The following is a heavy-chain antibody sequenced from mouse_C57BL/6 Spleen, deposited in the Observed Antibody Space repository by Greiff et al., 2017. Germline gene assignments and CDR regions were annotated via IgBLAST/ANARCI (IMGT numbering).Heavy chain of an antibody. CDR2: IYPGSGST. Sequence: QVQLQQPGAELVKPGASVKMSCKASGYTFTSYWITWVKQRPGQGLEWIGDIYPGSGSTNYNEKFKGKATLTVDKSSSTAYLQLSSLTSEDSAVYDCARCHYYGSSYYAMDYWGQGTTVTVSS. CDR3: ARCHYYGSSYYAMDY. D-gene: IGHD1-1*01. CDR1: GYTFTSYW. V-gene: IGHV1-55*01. J-gene: IGHJ4*01.